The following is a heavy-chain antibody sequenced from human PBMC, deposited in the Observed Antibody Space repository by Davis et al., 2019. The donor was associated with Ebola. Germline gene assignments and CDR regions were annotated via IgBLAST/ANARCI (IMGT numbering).Heavy chain of an antibody. V-gene: IGHV3-73*01. D-gene: IGHD2-15*01. CDR1: GFTFSSYW. CDR2: IRSKANSYAT. CDR3: TSPASSGDDY. J-gene: IGHJ4*02. Sequence: GESLKISCAASGFTFSSYWMSWVRQASGKGLEWVGRIRSKANSYATAYAASVKGRFTISRDDSKNTAYLQMNSLKTEDTAVYYCTSPASSGDDYWGQGTLVTVSS.